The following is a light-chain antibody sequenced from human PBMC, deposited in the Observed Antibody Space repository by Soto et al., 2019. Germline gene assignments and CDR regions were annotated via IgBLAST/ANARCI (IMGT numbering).Light chain of an antibody. J-gene: IGKJ2*01. V-gene: IGKV3-20*01. CDR2: GAS. Sequence: EIVLTQSPGTLSLSPGERATLSCRASQSVSSSYLAWYQQKPGQAPRLLIYGASSRATGIPDRFSGSGSGTDFTLTSSRLEPEEFAVYYWQQYGSSPPYTFGQGTKLEIK. CDR1: QSVSSSY. CDR3: QQYGSSPPYT.